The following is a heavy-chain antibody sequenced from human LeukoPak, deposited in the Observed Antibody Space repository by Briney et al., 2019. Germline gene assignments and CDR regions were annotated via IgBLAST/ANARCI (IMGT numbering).Heavy chain of an antibody. D-gene: IGHD6-13*01. CDR2: ISAYNGNT. Sequence: GASVKVSCKASGYTFTSYGISWVRQAPGQGLEWMGWISAYNGNTNYAQKLQGRVTTTEDTSTDTAYMELSSLRSEDTAVYYCATSIAAARLDYWGQGTLVTVSS. V-gene: IGHV1-18*01. CDR1: GYTFTSYG. CDR3: ATSIAAARLDY. J-gene: IGHJ4*02.